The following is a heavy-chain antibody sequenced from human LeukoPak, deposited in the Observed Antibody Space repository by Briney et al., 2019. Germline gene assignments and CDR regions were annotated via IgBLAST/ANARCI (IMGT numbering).Heavy chain of an antibody. V-gene: IGHV1-2*02. CDR3: ARDSSGWYLFDY. CDR2: INPNSGAT. Sequence: ASVKVSCKTSGYTFTGYYIHWVRQAPGQGLEWMGWINPNSGATNYAQKFQGRVTMTRDTSTSTVYMELSSLRSEDTAVYYCARDSSGWYLFDYWGQGTLVTVSS. CDR1: GYTFTGYY. D-gene: IGHD6-19*01. J-gene: IGHJ4*02.